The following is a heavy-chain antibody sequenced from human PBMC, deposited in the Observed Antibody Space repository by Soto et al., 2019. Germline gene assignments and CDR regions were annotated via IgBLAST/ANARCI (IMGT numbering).Heavy chain of an antibody. CDR3: ARESHDILTGPPWVWYFDL. Sequence: QVQLQQWGAGPLRPLETLSLTCGVSGGSFSGYYRAWIRQSPGKGLEWIGEINDRGSINYNPSLKSRVSISVDTPKNPYSLNLRSVTAADTAAYYCARESHDILTGPPWVWYFDLWGRGTLVTVSS. V-gene: IGHV4-34*01. CDR1: GGSFSGYY. D-gene: IGHD3-9*01. CDR2: INDRGSI. J-gene: IGHJ2*01.